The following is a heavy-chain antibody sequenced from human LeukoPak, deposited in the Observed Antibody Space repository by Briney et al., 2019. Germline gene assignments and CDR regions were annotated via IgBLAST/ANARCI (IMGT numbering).Heavy chain of an antibody. CDR1: GGSISSNNYY. CDR3: TRLLHDSRGYYYFDY. D-gene: IGHD3-22*01. V-gene: IGHV4-39*01. CDR2: IHYSGST. J-gene: IGHJ4*02. Sequence: PSETLSLTCTVSGGSISSNNYYWGWIRQPPGKGLVWIGSIHYSGSTYHNPSLKSRVTMSVDTSKNQFSLKLDSVTAADTAVYYCTRLLHDSRGYYYFDYWGQGTLATVSS.